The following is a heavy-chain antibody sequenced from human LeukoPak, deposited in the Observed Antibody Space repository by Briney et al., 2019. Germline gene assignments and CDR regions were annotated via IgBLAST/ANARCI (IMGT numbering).Heavy chain of an antibody. CDR1: GFTFSSYG. V-gene: IGHV3-33*01. D-gene: IGHD6-19*01. CDR3: ARAVAGENDAFDI. J-gene: IGHJ3*02. Sequence: PGRSLRLSCAASGFTFSSYGMHWVRQAPGKGLEWVAVIWYDGSNKYYADSVKGRFTISRDNSKNTLYLQMNSLRAEDTAVYYCARAVAGENDAFDIWGQGTMVTVSS. CDR2: IWYDGSNK.